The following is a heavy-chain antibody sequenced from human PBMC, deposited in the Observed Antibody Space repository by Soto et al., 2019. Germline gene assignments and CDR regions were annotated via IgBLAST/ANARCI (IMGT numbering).Heavy chain of an antibody. CDR1: GFTFSSYA. J-gene: IGHJ6*02. CDR3: ALRGLDTAMVSYYYYGMDV. D-gene: IGHD5-18*01. Sequence: QVQLVESGGGVVQPGRSLRLSCAASGFTFSSYAISWVRQAPGQGLEWMGGIIPIFGTANYAQKFQGRVTITADKSTSTAYMELSSLRSEDTAVYYCALRGLDTAMVSYYYYGMDVWGQGTTVTVSS. V-gene: IGHV1-69*06. CDR2: IIPIFGTA.